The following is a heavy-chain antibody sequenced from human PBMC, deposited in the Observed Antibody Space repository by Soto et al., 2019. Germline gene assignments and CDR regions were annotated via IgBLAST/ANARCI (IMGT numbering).Heavy chain of an antibody. V-gene: IGHV1-69*01. J-gene: IGHJ5*02. Sequence: QLQLVQSGAEVKKPGSSVQVSCKASGGTFSSYAISWVRQAPGQGLEWMGGILPIFGTANYAQKFQGRVTITADESTSTAYMEVSSLRSEDTAVYYCARGCSAGSCYHNWFDLWGQGTLVTVSS. D-gene: IGHD2-15*01. CDR2: ILPIFGTA. CDR1: GGTFSSYA. CDR3: ARGCSAGSCYHNWFDL.